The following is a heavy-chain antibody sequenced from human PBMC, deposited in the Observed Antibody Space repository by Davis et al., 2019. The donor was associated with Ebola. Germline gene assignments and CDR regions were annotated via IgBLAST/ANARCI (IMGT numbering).Heavy chain of an antibody. Sequence: MPSETLSLTCTVSGGSISSSSYYWGWIRQPPGKGLEWIGSIYYSGSTYYNPSLKSRVTISVDTSKNQFSLKLSSVTAADTAVFYCARGLHDYGDYLYGPLREDYYFDHWGQGTRVTVSS. J-gene: IGHJ4*02. V-gene: IGHV4-39*07. D-gene: IGHD4-17*01. CDR2: IYYSGST. CDR1: GGSISSSSYY. CDR3: ARGLHDYGDYLYGPLREDYYFDH.